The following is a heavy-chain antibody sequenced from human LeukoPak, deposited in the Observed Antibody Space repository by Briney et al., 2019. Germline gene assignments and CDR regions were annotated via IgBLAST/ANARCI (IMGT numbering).Heavy chain of an antibody. V-gene: IGHV3-20*04. D-gene: IGHD3-22*01. CDR2: INWIGGST. J-gene: IGHJ4*02. CDR1: GFTFDDYA. Sequence: GGSLRLSCAASGFTFDDYAMSWVRQAPGKGLEWASGINWIGGSTGYADSMKGRFTISRDNAKNSLYLQMNSLRAEDTALYYCARDLEGYYYDSSGYYPAYWGQGTLVTVSS. CDR3: ARDLEGYYYDSSGYYPAY.